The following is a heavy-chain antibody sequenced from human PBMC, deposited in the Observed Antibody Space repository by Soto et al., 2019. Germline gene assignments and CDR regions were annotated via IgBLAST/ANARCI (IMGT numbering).Heavy chain of an antibody. CDR3: ASYGAGFDY. CDR2: IYYSGST. Sequence: QVQLQESGPGLVKPSETLSLTCTVSGGSISSYYWSWIRQPPGKGLEWIGYIYYSGSTNYNPSLKSRVTISVDTSKNQFSLKLSSVTAADTAVYYCASYGAGFDYWGQGTLVTVSS. V-gene: IGHV4-59*01. J-gene: IGHJ4*02. D-gene: IGHD3-10*01. CDR1: GGSISSYY.